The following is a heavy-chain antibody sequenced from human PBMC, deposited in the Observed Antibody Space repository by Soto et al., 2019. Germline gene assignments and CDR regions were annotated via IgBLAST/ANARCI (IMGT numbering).Heavy chain of an antibody. V-gene: IGHV1-8*01. CDR3: ARGQVRYSRPNLLAP. Sequence: ASVKVSCKASGYTLTSYDINWVRQATGQGPEWMGWMNPDSGHTGYARKFRGRVSMTRNTSISTAYMELSSLRSDDTAIYYCARGQVRYSRPNLLAPWSRGTLVTVSS. CDR1: GYTLTSYD. D-gene: IGHD3-16*02. CDR2: MNPDSGHT. J-gene: IGHJ5*02.